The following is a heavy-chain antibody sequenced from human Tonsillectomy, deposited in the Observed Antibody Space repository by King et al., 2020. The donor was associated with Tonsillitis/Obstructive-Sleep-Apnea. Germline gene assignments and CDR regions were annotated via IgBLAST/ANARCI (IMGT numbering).Heavy chain of an antibody. CDR2: INHSGST. CDR1: GGSFSDYY. D-gene: IGHD3-22*01. CDR3: ARCPFYYDSSVYYYYGMDV. Sequence: VQLQQWGAGLLKPSETLSLTCAVYGGSFSDYYWRWIRQPPGKGLEWIGEINHSGSTNYNPSLKSRVTISVDTSKNQFSLKLSSVTAADTAVYYCARCPFYYDSSVYYYYGMDVWGQGTTVTVSS. J-gene: IGHJ6*02. V-gene: IGHV4-34*01.